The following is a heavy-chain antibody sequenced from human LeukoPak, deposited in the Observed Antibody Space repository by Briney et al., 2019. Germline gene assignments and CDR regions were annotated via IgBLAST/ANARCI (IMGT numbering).Heavy chain of an antibody. V-gene: IGHV3-7*01. D-gene: IGHD5-12*01. Sequence: GGSLRLSCEGSGFTFSSHLMSWVRQAPGKGLEWVASIKEDGSEKHYVDSVEGRFTISRDNVKNSLFLQMNSLRAEDTAVYYCAKGRGYKTGNWFDPWGQGTLVTVSS. J-gene: IGHJ5*02. CDR2: IKEDGSEK. CDR1: GFTFSSHL. CDR3: AKGRGYKTGNWFDP.